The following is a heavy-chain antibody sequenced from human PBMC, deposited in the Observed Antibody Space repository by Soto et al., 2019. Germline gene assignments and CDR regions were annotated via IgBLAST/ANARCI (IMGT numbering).Heavy chain of an antibody. Sequence: QVLLMQSGAEVRKPGASVTVSCEASGVTFGNYEINWVRQAPGQGLEWMGWMNPSSGNTGYAQKFQGRVTMTRITSTNTAYMELRSLTSEDTAVYYCAKNADFFHHHMDVWGEGTTVTVSS. CDR2: MNPSSGNT. CDR3: AKNADFFHHHMDV. J-gene: IGHJ6*03. V-gene: IGHV1-8*01. CDR1: GVTFGNYE.